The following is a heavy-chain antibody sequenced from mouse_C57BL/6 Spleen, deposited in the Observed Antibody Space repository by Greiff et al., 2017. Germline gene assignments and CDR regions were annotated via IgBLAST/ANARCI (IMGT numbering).Heavy chain of an antibody. CDR1: GYAFSSSW. J-gene: IGHJ2*02. Sequence: QVQLQQSGPELVKPGASVKISCKASGYAFSSSWMNWVKQRPGKGLEWIGRIYPGDGGTNYNRKFKGKATLTADKSSSTAYMQLISLTSEDSAVCLWAGNYGNYYFGYWGQGTSLTVCS. CDR2: IYPGDGGT. D-gene: IGHD2-1*01. V-gene: IGHV1-82*01. CDR3: AGNYGNYYFGY.